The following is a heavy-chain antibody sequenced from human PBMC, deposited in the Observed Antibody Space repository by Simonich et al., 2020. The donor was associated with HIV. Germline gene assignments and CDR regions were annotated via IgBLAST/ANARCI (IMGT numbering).Heavy chain of an antibody. D-gene: IGHD3-10*01. Sequence: EVQLVESGGGLVQPGRSLRLSCAASGFTFDDYAMHWVRQAPGQCLEGGSGISWNSGSIGYADSVKGRFTISRDNAKNSLYLQMNSLRAEDTALYYCAKDKGAYYGSGSPVYWGQGTLVTVSS. CDR1: GFTFDDYA. J-gene: IGHJ4*02. V-gene: IGHV3-9*01. CDR2: ISWNSGSI. CDR3: AKDKGAYYGSGSPVY.